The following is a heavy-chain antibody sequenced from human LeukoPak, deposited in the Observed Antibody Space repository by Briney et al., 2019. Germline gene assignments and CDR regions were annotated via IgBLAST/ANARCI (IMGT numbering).Heavy chain of an antibody. CDR3: AKEWQLREGFDP. CDR2: ISGSGVST. V-gene: IGHV3-23*01. CDR1: GFTFSSYA. D-gene: IGHD2-15*01. Sequence: PGGALRLSCAASGFTFSSYAMAWVRQAPGKGLEWVSTISGSGVSTYYADSVKGQFTISRDNSKNTLYLQMNSLRAEGTAVYYCAKEWQLREGFDPWGQGTLVTVSS. J-gene: IGHJ5*02.